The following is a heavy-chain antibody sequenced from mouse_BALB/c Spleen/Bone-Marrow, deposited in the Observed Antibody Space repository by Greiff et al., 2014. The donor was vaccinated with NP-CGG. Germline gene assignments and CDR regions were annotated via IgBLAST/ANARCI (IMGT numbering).Heavy chain of an antibody. CDR2: IDPSDSYT. V-gene: IGHV1S127*01. CDR1: GYTFTSYW. CDR3: TIYYRSCAY. Sequence: VQLQQSGAELVKPGASVKMSCKASGYTFTSYWMHWVKQRPGQGLEWIGVIDPSDSYTSYNQKFKGKATLTVDTSSSTAYMQLSSLTSEDSAVYYCTIYYRSCAYWGQGTLVTVSA. D-gene: IGHD2-14*01. J-gene: IGHJ3*01.